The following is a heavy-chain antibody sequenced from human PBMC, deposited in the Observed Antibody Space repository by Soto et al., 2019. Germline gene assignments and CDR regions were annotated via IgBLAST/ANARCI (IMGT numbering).Heavy chain of an antibody. CDR3: TSDCCGGSFDR. CDR1: LFPFRRYG. D-gene: IGHD2-15*01. Sequence: PSGSLGLCFAASLFPFRRYGMDWFRQAPGKGLEWVAHIKSDGKTTTYADSVKGRFTISRDNAKNMLYLQMNSLRAEDTALYYCTSDCCGGSFDRWGQGTPVSGSA. J-gene: IGHJ4*02. CDR2: IKSDGKTT. V-gene: IGHV3-74*01.